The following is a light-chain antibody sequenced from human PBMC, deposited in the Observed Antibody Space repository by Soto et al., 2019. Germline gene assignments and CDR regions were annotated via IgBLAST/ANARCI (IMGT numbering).Light chain of an antibody. CDR3: QQSFITPPYT. Sequence: DIQMTQSPSSLSASVGDRVTITCRASQNISIFLNWYQQRPGKAPKLLIYGATSFQTGVPSRFSGSGSGTDVTLTISDLQPEDYATYFCQQSFITPPYTFGQGTKL. J-gene: IGKJ2*01. V-gene: IGKV1-39*01. CDR1: QNISIF. CDR2: GAT.